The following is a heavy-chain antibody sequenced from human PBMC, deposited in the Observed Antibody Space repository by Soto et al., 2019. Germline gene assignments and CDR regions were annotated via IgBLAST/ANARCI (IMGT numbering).Heavy chain of an antibody. CDR3: ARDRVYSSSPSYDFDY. CDR2: IYYSGST. D-gene: IGHD6-6*01. J-gene: IGHJ4*02. CDR1: GGSISSGDYY. Sequence: SETLSLTCTVSGGSISSGDYYWSWIRQPPGKGLEWIGYIYYSGSTYYNPSLKSRVTISVDTSKNQFSLKLSSVTAADTAVYYCARDRVYSSSPSYDFDYWGQGTLVTVS. V-gene: IGHV4-30-4*01.